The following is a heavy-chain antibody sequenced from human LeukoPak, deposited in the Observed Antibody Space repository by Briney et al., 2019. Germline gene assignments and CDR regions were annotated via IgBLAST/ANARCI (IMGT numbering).Heavy chain of an antibody. V-gene: IGHV3-23*01. CDR2: IGGSGGTT. CDR1: GFTFSSYA. D-gene: IGHD2/OR15-2a*01. CDR3: AKKTGFFLSDP. Sequence: GGSLRLSCAASGFTFSSYAMSWVRQAPGKGLEWVSSIGGSGGTTYYADSVKGRFTISRDNSKNTLYLKMNSLRAEDTAVYYCAKKTGFFLSDPWGQGTLVTVSS. J-gene: IGHJ5*02.